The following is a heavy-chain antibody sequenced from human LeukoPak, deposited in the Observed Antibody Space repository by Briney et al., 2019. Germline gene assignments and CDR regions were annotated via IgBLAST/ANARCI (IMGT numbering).Heavy chain of an antibody. D-gene: IGHD1-14*01. CDR2: ISWNSGSI. CDR1: GFTFDDYG. J-gene: IGHJ5*02. CDR3: ANKPAGFDP. V-gene: IGHV3-9*01. Sequence: GRSLRLSCAASGFTFDDYGMHWVRQAPGKGLEWVSGISWNSGSIGYADSVKGRFTISRDNSKNTLYLQMNSLRAEDTAVYYCANKPAGFDPWGQGTLVTVSS.